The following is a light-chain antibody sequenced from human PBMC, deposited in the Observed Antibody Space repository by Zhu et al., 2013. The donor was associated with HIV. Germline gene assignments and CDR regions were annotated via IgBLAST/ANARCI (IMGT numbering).Light chain of an antibody. CDR2: GNN. Sequence: QSVLTQPPSVSGAPGQRVTISCTGSSSNIGAGYAVHWYQQLPGTAPKLLIYGNNNRPSGVPDRFSGSKSGTSASLAISGLRYEDEADYFCATWDENLRGVVFGGGTKLTVL. V-gene: IGLV1-40*01. J-gene: IGLJ2*01. CDR1: SSNIGAGYA. CDR3: ATWDENLRGVV.